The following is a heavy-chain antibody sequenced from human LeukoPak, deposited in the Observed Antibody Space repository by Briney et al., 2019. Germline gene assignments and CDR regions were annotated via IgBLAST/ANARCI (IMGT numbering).Heavy chain of an antibody. CDR3: AKDTPRITMIVVVKDAFDI. CDR1: GFTFSSYW. CDR2: IKQDGSEK. D-gene: IGHD3-22*01. V-gene: IGHV3-7*01. J-gene: IGHJ3*02. Sequence: GGSLRLSCAASGFTFSSYWMSWVRQAPGKGLEWVANIKQDGSEKYYVDSVKGRFTISRDNAKNSLYLQMNSLRAEDTAVYYCAKDTPRITMIVVVKDAFDIWGQGTMVTVSS.